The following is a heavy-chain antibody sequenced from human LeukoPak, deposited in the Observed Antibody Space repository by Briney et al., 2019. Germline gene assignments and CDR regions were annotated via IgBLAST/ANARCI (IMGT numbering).Heavy chain of an antibody. CDR3: ARSLSLRFLEWFPFDY. Sequence: SETLSLTCTVSGGSISFYYWSWIRQPPGKGLEWIGYIYYSGSTNYNPSLKSRVTISVDTSKNQFSLKLSSVTAADTAVYYCARSLSLRFLEWFPFDYWGQGTLVTVSS. V-gene: IGHV4-59*01. J-gene: IGHJ4*02. CDR2: IYYSGST. CDR1: GGSISFYY. D-gene: IGHD3-3*01.